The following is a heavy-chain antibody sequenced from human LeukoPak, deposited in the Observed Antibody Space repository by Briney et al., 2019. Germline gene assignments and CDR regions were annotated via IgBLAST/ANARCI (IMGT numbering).Heavy chain of an antibody. CDR3: ASMGSDGFDI. CDR1: GYTFSSYA. CDR2: INTYTGNP. J-gene: IGHJ3*02. Sequence: ASVKVSCKASGYTFSSYAVNWVRQAPGQGLEFVGWINTYTGNPTYAQAFTGRFVFSVDTSVSTAYLQIRSLETDDTAVYYCASMGSDGFDIWGQGTVVSVSS. V-gene: IGHV7-4-1*01.